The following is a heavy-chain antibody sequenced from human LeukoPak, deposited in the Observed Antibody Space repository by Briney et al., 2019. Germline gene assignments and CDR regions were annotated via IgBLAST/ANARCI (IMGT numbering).Heavy chain of an antibody. J-gene: IGHJ3*02. CDR3: AREPSWRHAFDI. Sequence: PGGSLRLSCAASGFTVSSNYMSWVRQAPGKGLEWVSVIYSGGSTYYADSVKGRFTISRDNSKNTLYLQMNSLRAEDTAVNYCAREPSWRHAFDIWGQGTMVTVSS. D-gene: IGHD6-13*01. CDR2: IYSGGST. V-gene: IGHV3-66*02. CDR1: GFTVSSNY.